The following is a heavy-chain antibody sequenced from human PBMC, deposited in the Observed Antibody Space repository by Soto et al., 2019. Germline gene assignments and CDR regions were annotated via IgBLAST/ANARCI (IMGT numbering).Heavy chain of an antibody. D-gene: IGHD1-1*01. J-gene: IGHJ5*02. Sequence: QVQLVQSGAEVQRPGASVKVSCRASGYAFGDYDISWVRQAPGQGLEWMGWMNPNSANTGYAQKFQGRVSMTRDMSISTAYMELSRLRPEDTAIYYCARMATYGTFNWFDTWGQGALVTVSS. CDR3: ARMATYGTFNWFDT. V-gene: IGHV1-8*01. CDR1: GYAFGDYD. CDR2: MNPNSANT.